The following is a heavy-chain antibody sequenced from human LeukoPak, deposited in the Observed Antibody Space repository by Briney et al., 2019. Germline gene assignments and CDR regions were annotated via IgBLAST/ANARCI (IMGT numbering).Heavy chain of an antibody. D-gene: IGHD1-26*01. V-gene: IGHV5-51*01. CDR3: ARVGASIAYYSLDV. Sequence: GEPLKISCKGSGYSFTSYWIGWVRQMPGKGLEWMGIIYPGDSDTRYRPAFQGQVTISADKSTSTAYVQWSSLKASDTAMYYCARVGASIAYYSLDVWGQGTTVTVSS. CDR1: GYSFTSYW. CDR2: IYPGDSDT. J-gene: IGHJ6*02.